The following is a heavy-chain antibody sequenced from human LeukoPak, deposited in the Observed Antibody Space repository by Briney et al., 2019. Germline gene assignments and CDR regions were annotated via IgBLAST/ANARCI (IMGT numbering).Heavy chain of an antibody. V-gene: IGHV3-15*01. CDR3: TTDFDVVVVAARLDGGFDY. CDR2: IKSKTDGGTT. J-gene: IGHJ4*02. Sequence: GGSLRLSCAASGFTFSNAWMSWVRQAPGKGLEWVGRIKSKTDGGTTDYAAPVKGRFTISRDDSKNTLYLQMNSLKTEDTAVYYCTTDFDVVVVAARLDGGFDYWGQGTLVTVSS. D-gene: IGHD2-15*01. CDR1: GFTFSNAW.